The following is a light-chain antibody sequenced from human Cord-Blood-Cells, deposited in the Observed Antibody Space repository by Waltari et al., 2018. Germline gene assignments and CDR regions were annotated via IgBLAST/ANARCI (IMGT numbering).Light chain of an antibody. J-gene: IGKJ2*01. CDR3: QQYYSTMYT. V-gene: IGKV4-1*01. Sequence: DIVLPQSPDSLAVSLGERATINCKSSQSVLYSSNNKNYLAWYQQKPGQHPKLLIYWASTRESGVPDRFSGSGSGTDFTLTISSLQAEDVAVYYCQQYYSTMYTFGQGTKLEIK. CDR2: WAS. CDR1: QSVLYSSNNKNY.